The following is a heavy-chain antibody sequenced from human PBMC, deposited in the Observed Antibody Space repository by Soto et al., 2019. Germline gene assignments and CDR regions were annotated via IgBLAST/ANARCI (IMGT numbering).Heavy chain of an antibody. CDR2: ISPYNGNT. Sequence: GASVKVSCKASGYSFSSYEITWVRQSPGQRLEWMGWISPYNGNTHYAQNLQGRVTMTTDTSTTTAYMELRSLKSDDTAIYYCARVTFVSNAPTSYYIYVRAQRTSVTVS. CDR3: ARVTFVSNAPTSYYIYV. V-gene: IGHV1-18*01. J-gene: IGHJ6*03. CDR1: GYSFSSYE. D-gene: IGHD2-8*01.